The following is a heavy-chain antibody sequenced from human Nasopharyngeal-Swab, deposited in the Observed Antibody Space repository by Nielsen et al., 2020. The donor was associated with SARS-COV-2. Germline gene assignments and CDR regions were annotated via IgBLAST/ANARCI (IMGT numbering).Heavy chain of an antibody. Sequence: SETLSLTCTVSGGSISSYYWSWIRQLAGKGLEWIGRIYTSGSTNYNPSLKSRVTMSVDTSKNQFSLKLSSVTAADTAVYYCAREVTIFGVVIPRNWFDPWGQGTLVTVSS. J-gene: IGHJ5*02. CDR1: GGSISSYY. D-gene: IGHD3-3*01. CDR2: IYTSGST. CDR3: AREVTIFGVVIPRNWFDP. V-gene: IGHV4-4*07.